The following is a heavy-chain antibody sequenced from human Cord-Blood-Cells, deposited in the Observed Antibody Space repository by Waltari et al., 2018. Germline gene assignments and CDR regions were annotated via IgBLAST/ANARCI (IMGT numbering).Heavy chain of an antibody. CDR2: INHSGST. J-gene: IGHJ4*02. Sequence: QVQLQQWGAGLLKPSETLSLACAVYGGSFSGYSWGWIRQPPGKGLEWIGEINHSGSTNYNPSLKSRVTISVDTSKNQFSLKLSSVTAADTAVYYCARGLPSFDYWGQGTLVTVSS. V-gene: IGHV4-34*01. CDR1: GGSFSGYS. CDR3: ARGLPSFDY.